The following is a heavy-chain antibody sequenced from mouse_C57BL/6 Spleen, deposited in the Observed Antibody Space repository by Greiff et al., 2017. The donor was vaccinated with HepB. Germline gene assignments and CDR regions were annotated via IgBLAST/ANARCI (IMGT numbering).Heavy chain of an antibody. V-gene: IGHV1-53*01. CDR2: INPSNGGT. CDR3: ARTAVYYGNYVGWFAY. D-gene: IGHD2-1*01. Sequence: QVQLQQPGTELVKPGASVKLSCKASGYTFTSYWMHWVKQRPGQGLEWIGNINPSNGGTNYNEKFKSKATLTVDKSSSTAYMQLSSLTSEDSAVYYCARTAVYYGNYVGWFAYWGQGTLFTVSA. CDR1: GYTFTSYW. J-gene: IGHJ3*01.